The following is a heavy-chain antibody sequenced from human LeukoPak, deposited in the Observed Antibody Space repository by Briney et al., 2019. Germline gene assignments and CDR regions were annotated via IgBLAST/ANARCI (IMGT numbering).Heavy chain of an antibody. CDR3: ARADRCQCSGGSCSAWFDP. CDR2: IYYSGST. CDR1: GGSVSSGSYY. V-gene: IGHV4-61*01. J-gene: IGHJ5*02. Sequence: PSETLSLTCTVSGGSVSSGSYYWSWIRQPPGKGLEWIGYIYYSGSTNYNPSLKSRVTISVDTSKNQFSLKLSSVTAADTAVYYCARADRCQCSGGSCSAWFDPWGQGTLVTVSS. D-gene: IGHD2-15*01.